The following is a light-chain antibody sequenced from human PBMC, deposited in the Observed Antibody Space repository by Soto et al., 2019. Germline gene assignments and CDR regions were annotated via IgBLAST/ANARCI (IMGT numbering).Light chain of an antibody. CDR3: QQVKTYPRT. J-gene: IGKJ4*01. CDR1: QSISSW. V-gene: IGKV1-5*01. CDR2: EES. Sequence: DIQMAPSPSTLPASVVDRVTITCRASQSISSWLAWYQQKPGKPPKLLIYEESTLHSGVPSRFSGRKSGTQFTLTIDSLQPEDFATYYCQQVKTYPRTFGGGTKVDIK.